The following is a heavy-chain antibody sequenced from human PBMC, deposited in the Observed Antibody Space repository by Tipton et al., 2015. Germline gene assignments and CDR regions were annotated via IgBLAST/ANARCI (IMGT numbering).Heavy chain of an antibody. D-gene: IGHD3-16*01. J-gene: IGHJ4*02. CDR1: GGSISNGSYY. Sequence: TLSLTCIVSGGSISNGSYYWSWIRQSPGKGLEWIGYISDSGTTNYNPSLKSRVTISVDSSTNQFFLILSSVTAADTAVYYCARIRGRYVMDSWGQGSLVSVSS. CDR3: ARIRGRYVMDS. CDR2: ISDSGTT. V-gene: IGHV4-61*01.